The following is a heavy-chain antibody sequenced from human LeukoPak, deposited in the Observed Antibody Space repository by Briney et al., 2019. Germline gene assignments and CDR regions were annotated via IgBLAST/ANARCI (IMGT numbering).Heavy chain of an antibody. D-gene: IGHD6-6*01. CDR1: GGTFSSYA. CDR3: ARHGSSGGYYYYYMDV. CDR2: IIPILGIA. V-gene: IGHV1-69*04. Sequence: ASVKVSCKASGGTFSSYAISWVRQAPGQGLEWMGRIIPILGIANYAQKFQGRVTITADKSTSTAYMELSSLRSEDTAVYYCARHGSSGGYYYYYMDVWGKGTTVTVSS. J-gene: IGHJ6*03.